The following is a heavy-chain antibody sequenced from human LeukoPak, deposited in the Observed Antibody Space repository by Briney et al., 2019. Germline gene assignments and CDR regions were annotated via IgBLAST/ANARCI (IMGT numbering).Heavy chain of an antibody. CDR2: FDPEDGET. V-gene: IGHV1-24*01. Sequence: ASVKVTCKVSGYTLTELSMHWVRQAPGKGLEWMGGFDPEDGETIYAQKFQGRVTMTEDTSTDTAYMELSSLRSEDTAVYYCATMKTVAGTDYYYYMDVWGKGTTVTVSS. D-gene: IGHD6-19*01. CDR3: ATMKTVAGTDYYYYMDV. J-gene: IGHJ6*03. CDR1: GYTLTELS.